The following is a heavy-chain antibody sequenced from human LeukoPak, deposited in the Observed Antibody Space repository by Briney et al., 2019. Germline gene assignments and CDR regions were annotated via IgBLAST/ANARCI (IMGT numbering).Heavy chain of an antibody. CDR3: AREVGYCSSTSCQHFDY. J-gene: IGHJ4*02. D-gene: IGHD2-2*01. Sequence: GGSVRLFCSASGFTVSSYMMDGVRQAAGGGLQGVLDMKSSSSYIYYADSVKGRFTISRDNAKNSLYLHMNSLRAEDTAVYSCAREVGYCSSTSCQHFDYWGQGTLVTVSS. V-gene: IGHV3-21*01. CDR1: GFTVSSYM. CDR2: MKSSSSYI.